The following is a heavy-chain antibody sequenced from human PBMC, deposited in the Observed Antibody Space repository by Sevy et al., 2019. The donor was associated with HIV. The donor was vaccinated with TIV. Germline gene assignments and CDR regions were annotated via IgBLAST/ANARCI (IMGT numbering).Heavy chain of an antibody. CDR1: GFTFSSYW. V-gene: IGHV3-23*01. CDR2: ISGSGGST. Sequence: GGSLRLSCAASGFTFSSYWMHWVRQAPGKGLVWVSAISGSGGSTYYADSVKGRFTISRDNSKNTLYLQMNSLRAEDTAVYYCTTDGGGYNYGYSFDYWGQGTLVTVSS. CDR3: TTDGGGYNYGYSFDY. D-gene: IGHD5-18*01. J-gene: IGHJ4*02.